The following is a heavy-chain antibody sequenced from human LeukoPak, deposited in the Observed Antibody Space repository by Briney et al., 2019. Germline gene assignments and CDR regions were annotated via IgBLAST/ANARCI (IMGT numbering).Heavy chain of an antibody. V-gene: IGHV3-74*01. Sequence: PGRALRLSCAASGFTFSSYWMHWVRQVPGKGLVWVARINPGGSSITYADSVKGRFTISRDNAKNTLYLQMNSLRAEDTAVYYCAKYRHNYYYYGMDVWGQGTTVTVSS. CDR1: GFTFSSYW. J-gene: IGHJ6*02. D-gene: IGHD2-2*02. CDR3: AKYRHNYYYYGMDV. CDR2: INPGGSSI.